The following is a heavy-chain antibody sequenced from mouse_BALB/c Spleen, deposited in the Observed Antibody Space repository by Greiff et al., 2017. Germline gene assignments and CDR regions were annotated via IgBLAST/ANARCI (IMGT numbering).Heavy chain of an antibody. V-gene: IGHV5-6*01. CDR3: ARHEPITTVVATSYYYAMDY. J-gene: IGHJ4*01. CDR2: ISSGGSYT. D-gene: IGHD1-1*01. CDR1: GFTFSSYG. Sequence: EVKLQESGGDLVKPGGSLKLSCAASGFTFSSYGMSWVRQTPDKRLEWVATISSGGSYTYYPDSVKGRFTISRDNAKNTLYLQMSSLKSEDTAMYYCARHEPITTVVATSYYYAMDYWGQGTSVTVSS.